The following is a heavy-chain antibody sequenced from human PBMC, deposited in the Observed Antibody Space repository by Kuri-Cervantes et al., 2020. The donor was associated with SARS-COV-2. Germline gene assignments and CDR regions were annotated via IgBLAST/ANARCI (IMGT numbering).Heavy chain of an antibody. CDR3: ARPGYCSGGSCYSLYY. V-gene: IGHV5-51*01. Sequence: GESLKISCKGSGYSFTSYWIGWVRRMPGKGLEWMGIIYPGDSDTRYSPSFQGQVTISADKSISTAYLQWSSLKASDTAMYYCARPGYCSGGSCYSLYYWGQGTLVTVSS. J-gene: IGHJ4*02. D-gene: IGHD2-15*01. CDR2: IYPGDSDT. CDR1: GYSFTSYW.